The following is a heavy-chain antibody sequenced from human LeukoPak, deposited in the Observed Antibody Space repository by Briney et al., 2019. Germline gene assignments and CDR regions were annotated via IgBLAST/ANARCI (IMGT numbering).Heavy chain of an antibody. CDR1: GFTFSSYS. J-gene: IGHJ6*02. CDR2: ISSSSSTI. Sequence: GGSLRLSCAASGFTFSSYSMNWVSQAPGKGLGWVSYISSSSSTIYYADSVKGRFTISRDNAKNPLYLQMNSLRAEDTAVYYCARGPYYVAYYYYGMDVWGQLTTVTVSS. D-gene: IGHD3-10*01. V-gene: IGHV3-48*01. CDR3: ARGPYYVAYYYYGMDV.